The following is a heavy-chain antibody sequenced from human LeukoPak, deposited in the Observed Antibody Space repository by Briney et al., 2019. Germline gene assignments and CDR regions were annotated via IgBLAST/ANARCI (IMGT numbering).Heavy chain of an antibody. CDR1: GFTFSSYA. J-gene: IGHJ4*02. CDR2: ISNDGSKK. CDR3: ARGAHKRDDYGGFFDY. Sequence: GGSLRLSCAASGFTFSSYAMHWVRQAPGKGLEWVAVISNDGSKKNYADSVKGRFTISSDNSKNTLYLQMNSLRAEDTAVYYCARGAHKRDDYGGFFDYWGQGTLVTVSS. D-gene: IGHD4-23*01. V-gene: IGHV3-30*04.